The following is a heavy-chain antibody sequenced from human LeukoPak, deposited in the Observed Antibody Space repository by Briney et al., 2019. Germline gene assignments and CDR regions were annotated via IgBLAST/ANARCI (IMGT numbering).Heavy chain of an antibody. J-gene: IGHJ3*02. CDR1: GLTFSSYW. Sequence: PGGSLRLSCAASGLTFSSYWMSWVRQALGKGLEWVANIKEDGSEKYYVDSVKGRFTISRDNAKNSLYLQMNSLRAEDTAVYYCARGLDTFDIWGQGTMVTVSS. CDR3: ARGLDTFDI. CDR2: IKEDGSEK. V-gene: IGHV3-7*03.